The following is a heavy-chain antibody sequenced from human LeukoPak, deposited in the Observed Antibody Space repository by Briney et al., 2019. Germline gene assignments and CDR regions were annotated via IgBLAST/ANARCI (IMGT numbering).Heavy chain of an antibody. Sequence: PGGSLRLSCAASGFTFSSYAMSWVRQAPGKGLEWVSAISCSGGSTYYADSVKGRFTISRDNSKNTLYLQMNSLRAEDTAVYYCANSVGSWYTGYYYYGMDVWGQGTTVTVSS. J-gene: IGHJ6*02. CDR1: GFTFSSYA. CDR2: ISCSGGST. D-gene: IGHD6-13*01. CDR3: ANSVGSWYTGYYYYGMDV. V-gene: IGHV3-23*01.